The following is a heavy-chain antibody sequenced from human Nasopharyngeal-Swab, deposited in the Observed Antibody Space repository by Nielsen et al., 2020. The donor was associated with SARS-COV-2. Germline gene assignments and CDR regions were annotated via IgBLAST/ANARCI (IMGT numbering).Heavy chain of an antibody. CDR3: ARYCSGGTCKYYYYGMDV. D-gene: IGHD2-15*01. CDR2: ITGNGGST. CDR1: GFTFSSYA. J-gene: IGHJ6*02. V-gene: IGHV3-23*01. Sequence: GESLKISCAASGFTFSSYAMSWVRQAPGKGLEWVSAITGNGGSTYYADSVKGRFTISRDNSKNTLYLQMNSLRAEDTAVYYCARYCSGGTCKYYYYGMDVWGQGTTVTVSS.